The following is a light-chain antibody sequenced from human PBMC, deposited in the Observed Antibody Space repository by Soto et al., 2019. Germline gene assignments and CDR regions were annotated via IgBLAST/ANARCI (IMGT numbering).Light chain of an antibody. CDR3: QQYERYNPS. Sequence: DIQMTQSPSSLSASVGDRVSIICRASQNINSYLAWFQQKPGKAPKSLIYDATSLQSGVPSRFSGSGSGTDCSLTNSSLQPEDAATYYCQQYERYNPSFGGGTKLEI. CDR1: QNINSY. CDR2: DAT. J-gene: IGKJ4*01. V-gene: IGKV1-16*01.